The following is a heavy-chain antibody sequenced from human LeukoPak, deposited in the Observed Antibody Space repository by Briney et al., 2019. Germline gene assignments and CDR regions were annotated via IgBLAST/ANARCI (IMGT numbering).Heavy chain of an antibody. V-gene: IGHV4-34*01. J-gene: IGHJ4*02. Sequence: SETLSLTCAVYGGSFSGYYWSWIRQPPGKGLEWIGEINHSGSTNYNPSLKSRVTISVDTSKNQFSLKLSSVTAADTAVYYCARDVYYYGSGSLHFDYWGQGTLVTVSS. CDR3: ARDVYYYGSGSLHFDY. D-gene: IGHD3-10*01. CDR1: GGSFSGYY. CDR2: INHSGST.